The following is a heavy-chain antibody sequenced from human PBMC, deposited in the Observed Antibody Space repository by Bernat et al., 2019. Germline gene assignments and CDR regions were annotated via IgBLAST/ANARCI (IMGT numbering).Heavy chain of an antibody. CDR1: GYTFTSYA. CDR3: ARDYYDILTGYPKYNWFDP. J-gene: IGHJ5*02. Sequence: QVQLVQSGAEVKKPGASVKVSCKASGYTFTSYAMHWVLQAPGQRLEWMGWINAGNGNTKYSQKFQGRVTITRDTSASTAYMELSSLRSEDTAVYYCARDYYDILTGYPKYNWFDPWGQGTLVTVSS. D-gene: IGHD3-9*01. CDR2: INAGNGNT. V-gene: IGHV1-3*01.